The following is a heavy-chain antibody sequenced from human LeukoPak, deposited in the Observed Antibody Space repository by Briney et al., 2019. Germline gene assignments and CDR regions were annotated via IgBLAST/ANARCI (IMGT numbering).Heavy chain of an antibody. CDR1: GYTFTSYG. Sequence: ASVKVSCKASGYTFTSYGIIWVRQAPGQGLEWMGWISAYNGNTNYAQKLQGRVTMTTDTSTSTAYMELRSLRSDDTAVYYCAREKFRGVVIRNELDYWGQGTLVTVSS. CDR3: AREKFRGVVIRNELDY. V-gene: IGHV1-18*01. D-gene: IGHD3-3*01. CDR2: ISAYNGNT. J-gene: IGHJ4*02.